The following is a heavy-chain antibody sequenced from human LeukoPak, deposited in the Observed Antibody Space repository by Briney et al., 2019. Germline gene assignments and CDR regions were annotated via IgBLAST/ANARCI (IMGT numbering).Heavy chain of an antibody. CDR1: GFTFSSYA. Sequence: GGSLRLSCAASGFTFSSYAMSWVRQAPGKGLEWVSAISDSGGSTYYADSVKGRFTISRDNPKNTVYLQMNSLRAEDTAVYYCAKDRRGCSSTSCYYRFDYWGQGTLVTVSS. CDR2: ISDSGGST. J-gene: IGHJ4*02. V-gene: IGHV3-23*01. CDR3: AKDRRGCSSTSCYYRFDY. D-gene: IGHD2-2*01.